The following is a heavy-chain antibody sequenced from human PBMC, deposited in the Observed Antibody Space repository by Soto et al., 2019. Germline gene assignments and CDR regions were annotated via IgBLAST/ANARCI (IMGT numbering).Heavy chain of an antibody. V-gene: IGHV1-18*01. J-gene: IGHJ6*02. D-gene: IGHD2-15*01. CDR3: ARGGDCSGGSCYFYYYYGMDV. CDR2: ISAYNGNT. Sequence: QVQLVQSGAEVKKPGASVKVSCKASGYTFTSYGISWVRQAPGQGLEWMGWISAYNGNTNYAQKLQGRVTMTTDTSTSTAYMERRSLRSDDTAVYYCARGGDCSGGSCYFYYYYGMDVWGQGTTVTVSS. CDR1: GYTFTSYG.